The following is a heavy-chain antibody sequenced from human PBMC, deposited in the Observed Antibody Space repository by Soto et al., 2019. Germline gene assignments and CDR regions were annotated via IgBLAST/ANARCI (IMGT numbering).Heavy chain of an antibody. V-gene: IGHV6-1*01. CDR1: GDSVSSNSAA. D-gene: IGHD7-27*01. CDR3: ARGASRRLNWVRNAFDI. Sequence: KQSQTLSLTCAISGDSVSSNSAAWNWIRQSPSRGLEWLGRTYYSSKWYKDYAVSVKRRITINPDTSKNQFYLQLNSVTPEDTAVYYCARGASRRLNWVRNAFDIWGQGTMVTVSS. CDR2: TYYSSKWYK. J-gene: IGHJ3*02.